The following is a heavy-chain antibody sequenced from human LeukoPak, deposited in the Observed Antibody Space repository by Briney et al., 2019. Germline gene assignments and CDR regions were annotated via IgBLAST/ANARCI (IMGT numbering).Heavy chain of an antibody. CDR3: ARDRDPDLVPVLWSFDP. Sequence: ASVKVSCKASGYTFTSYGISWVRQAPGQGLEWMGWISAYSGNTNYAQKLQGRVTMTTDTSTSTAYMELRSLRSDDTAVYYCARDRDPDLVPVLWSFDPWGQGTLVTVSS. CDR2: ISAYSGNT. D-gene: IGHD2-2*01. V-gene: IGHV1-18*01. J-gene: IGHJ5*02. CDR1: GYTFTSYG.